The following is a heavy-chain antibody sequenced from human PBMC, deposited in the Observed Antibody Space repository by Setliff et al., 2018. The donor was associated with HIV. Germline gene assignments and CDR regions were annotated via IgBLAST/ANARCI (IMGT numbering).Heavy chain of an antibody. CDR1: GYTFTNYG. D-gene: IGHD5-12*01. V-gene: IGHV1-18*01. J-gene: IGHJ6*03. CDR2: ISTYNGNT. Sequence: ASVKVSCKASGYTFTNYGISWVRQAPGQGLEWMGWISTYNGNTKYVQKLQGRVTMTTDTSTSTAYMELRSLRSDDTAMYYCARDHQWLLRGSYYYYYMDVWGKGTTVTVSS. CDR3: ARDHQWLLRGSYYYYYMDV.